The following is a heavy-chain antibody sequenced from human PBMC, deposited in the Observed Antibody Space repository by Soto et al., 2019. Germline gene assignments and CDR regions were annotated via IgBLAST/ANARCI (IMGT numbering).Heavy chain of an antibody. J-gene: IGHJ6*02. Sequence: SETLSLTCTVSGGSISSYYWSWIRQPPGKGLEWIGYIYYSGSTNYNPSLKSRVTISVDTSKNQFSLKLSSVTAADTAVYYCARVGDEYYDFWSGYYAYYYGMXVWGQGTTVTDSS. CDR3: ARVGDEYYDFWSGYYAYYYGMXV. V-gene: IGHV4-59*12. CDR2: IYYSGST. CDR1: GGSISSYY. D-gene: IGHD3-3*01.